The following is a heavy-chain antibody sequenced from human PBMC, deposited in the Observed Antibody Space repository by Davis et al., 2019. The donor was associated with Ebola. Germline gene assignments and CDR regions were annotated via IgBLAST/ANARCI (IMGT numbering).Heavy chain of an antibody. CDR1: SYTFTSYG. CDR2: ISAYNGNT. CDR3: AREAGATTRKYNS. D-gene: IGHD1-26*01. Sequence: ASVQVSCNASSYTFTSYGISWVRQAPGQGLQWMGWISAYNGNTNYAQKLQGRVTMTTDTSRSTAYMELRSLRSDDTAVYYCAREAGATTRKYNSWGQGTLVTVSS. V-gene: IGHV1-18*01. J-gene: IGHJ4*02.